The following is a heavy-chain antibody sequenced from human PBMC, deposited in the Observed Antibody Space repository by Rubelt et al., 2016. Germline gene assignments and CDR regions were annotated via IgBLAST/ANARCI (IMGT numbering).Heavy chain of an antibody. J-gene: IGHJ4*02. Sequence: QVQLVESGGGVVQPGRSLRLSCEVSGFIFSSYGMHWVRQAPGKGLEWVSTIHSGGRTLYSNSVKGRFTISSDNSKNTLYLQMNSLAADDTAVYYCARVDYSNYVGCWGQGTLVTVSS. CDR2: IHSGGRT. CDR3: ARVDYSNYVGC. V-gene: IGHV3-NL1*01. CDR1: GFIFSSYG. D-gene: IGHD4-11*01.